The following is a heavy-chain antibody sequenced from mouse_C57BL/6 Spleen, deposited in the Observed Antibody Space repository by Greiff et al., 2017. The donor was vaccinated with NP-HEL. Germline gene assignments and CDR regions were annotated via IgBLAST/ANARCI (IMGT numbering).Heavy chain of an antibody. D-gene: IGHD2-5*01. V-gene: IGHV1-50*01. CDR1: GYTFTSYW. Sequence: QVQLQQPGAELVKPGASVKLSCKASGYTFTSYWMQWVKQRPGQGLEWIGEIDPSDSYTNYNQKFKGKATLTVDTSSSTAYMQLSSLTSEDSAVYYCARFGGYSNPAWFAYWGQGTLVTVSA. CDR3: ARFGGYSNPAWFAY. J-gene: IGHJ3*01. CDR2: IDPSDSYT.